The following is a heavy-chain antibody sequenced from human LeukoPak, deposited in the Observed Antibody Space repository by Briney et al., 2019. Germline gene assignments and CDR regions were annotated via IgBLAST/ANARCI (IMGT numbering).Heavy chain of an antibody. V-gene: IGHV4-34*01. D-gene: IGHD6-13*01. CDR1: GGSFSGYY. CDR3: ARLTESKIRSSREKLYYFDY. J-gene: IGHJ4*02. Sequence: SETLSLTCAVYGGSFSGYYWSWIRQPPGKGLEWIGEINHSGSTNYNPSLKSRVTISVDTSKNQFSLKLSSVTAADTAVYYCARLTESKIRSSREKLYYFDYWGQGTLVTVSS. CDR2: INHSGST.